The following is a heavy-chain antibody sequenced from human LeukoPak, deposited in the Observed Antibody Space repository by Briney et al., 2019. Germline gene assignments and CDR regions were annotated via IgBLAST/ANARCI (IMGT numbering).Heavy chain of an antibody. J-gene: IGHJ3*02. D-gene: IGHD6-6*01. V-gene: IGHV4-39*01. CDR1: GGSITSSSYY. Sequence: SETLSLTCTVSGGSITSSSYYWGWIRQPPGKGLEWIGSIYYSGSTYYNPSLKSRVTISVDTSKNQFSLKLSSVTAADTAVYYCARPGYSSSPDDAFDIWGQGTMVTVSS. CDR3: ARPGYSSSPDDAFDI. CDR2: IYYSGST.